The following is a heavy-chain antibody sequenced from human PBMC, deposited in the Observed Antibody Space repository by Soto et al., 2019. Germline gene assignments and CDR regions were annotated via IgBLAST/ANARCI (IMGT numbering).Heavy chain of an antibody. CDR1: GVSISSNDW. J-gene: IGHJ6*02. CDR3: ARGGPYYYYGMDG. V-gene: IGHV4-4*02. CDR2: FYHGVGA. Sequence: SETLSLTCAVSGVSISSNDWWTWVRQPPGKGLEWLGEFYHGVGANYNPSLKSRVSISVDTSKNQFSLKLSSVTAADTAVYYCARGGPYYYYGMDGWGQGTTVTVSS.